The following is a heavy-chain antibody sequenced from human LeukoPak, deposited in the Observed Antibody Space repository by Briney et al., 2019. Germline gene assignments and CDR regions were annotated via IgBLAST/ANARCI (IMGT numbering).Heavy chain of an antibody. CDR3: ARGGYCSGGSCYRFDP. Sequence: SETLSLTCAVYGGSFSGYYWSWVRQPPGKGLEWIGEINHSGSTNYNPSLKSRVTISVDTSKNQFSLKLSSVTAADTAVYYCARGGYCSGGSCYRFDPWGQGTLVTVSS. CDR2: INHSGST. J-gene: IGHJ5*02. V-gene: IGHV4-34*01. D-gene: IGHD2-15*01. CDR1: GGSFSGYY.